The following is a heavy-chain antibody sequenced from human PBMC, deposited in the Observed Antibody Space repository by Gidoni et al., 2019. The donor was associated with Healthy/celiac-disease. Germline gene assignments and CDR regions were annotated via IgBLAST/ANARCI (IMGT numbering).Heavy chain of an antibody. J-gene: IGHJ4*02. CDR2: IKNKTDGGTT. V-gene: IGHV3-15*01. Sequence: EVQLVESGGGLVKPGGSLRLSCADSGFTFSNAWMSWVRQAPGKGLEWVGRIKNKTDGGTTDYAAPVKGRFTISRDDSKNTLYLQMNSLKTEDTAVYYCTTDRADCSGGSCYWYYFDYWGQGTLVTVSS. CDR1: GFTFSNAW. CDR3: TTDRADCSGGSCYWYYFDY. D-gene: IGHD2-15*01.